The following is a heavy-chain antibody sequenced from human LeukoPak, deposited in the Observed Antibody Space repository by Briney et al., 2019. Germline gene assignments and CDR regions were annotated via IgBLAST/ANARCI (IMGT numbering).Heavy chain of an antibody. V-gene: IGHV3-30-3*01. CDR2: ISYGGSNK. CDR3: ARDGHFGDTAMTYYFDC. CDR1: GFTFSSYA. D-gene: IGHD5-18*01. J-gene: IGHJ4*02. Sequence: PGGSLTLSCAASGFTFSSYAMHWVRQAPGRGLEGVAVISYGGSNKYYADSVKGRFTISRDNSKNTLYLQMISLRAEDTAVYYCARDGHFGDTAMTYYFDCWGQGTLVTVSS.